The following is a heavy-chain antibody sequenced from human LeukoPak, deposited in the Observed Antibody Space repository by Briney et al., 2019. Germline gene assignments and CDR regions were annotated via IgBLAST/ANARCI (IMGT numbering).Heavy chain of an antibody. CDR2: IYYSGST. CDR1: GGSISSSSYY. V-gene: IGHV4-39*07. J-gene: IGHJ5*02. D-gene: IGHD6-6*01. CDR3: ARASIAARPVNWFDP. Sequence: SETLSLTCTVSGGSISSSSYYWGWIRQPPGKGLEWIGGIYYSGSTYYNPSLKSRVTTSVDTSKNQFSLKLSSVTAADTAVYYCARASIAARPVNWFDPWGQGTLVTVSS.